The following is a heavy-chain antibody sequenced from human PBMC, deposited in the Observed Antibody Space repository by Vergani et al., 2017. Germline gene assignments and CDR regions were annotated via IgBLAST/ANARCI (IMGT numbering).Heavy chain of an antibody. Sequence: EVQLLESGGGLLQPGGSLRLSCAASGFTFSSYAMSWVRQAPGKGLEWVSAISGSGGSTYYADSVKGRFTISRDNSKNTLYLQMNSLRAEDTAVYYCAKGGVVVPAAREPFDYWGQGTLVTVSS. CDR2: ISGSGGST. J-gene: IGHJ4*02. CDR1: GFTFSSYA. CDR3: AKGGVVVPAAREPFDY. D-gene: IGHD2-2*01. V-gene: IGHV3-23*01.